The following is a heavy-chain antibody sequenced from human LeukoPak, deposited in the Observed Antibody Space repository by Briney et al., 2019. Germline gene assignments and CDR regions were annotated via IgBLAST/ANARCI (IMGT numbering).Heavy chain of an antibody. Sequence: GRSLRLSCAASGFTFSSYSMNWVRQAPGKGLEWVSSISSSSSYIYYADSVKGRFTISRDNAKNSLYLQMNSLRAEDTAVYYCARGARIGGYCSSTSCPPVYWGQGTLVTVSS. CDR1: GFTFSSYS. D-gene: IGHD2-2*01. CDR2: ISSSSSYI. J-gene: IGHJ4*02. CDR3: ARGARIGGYCSSTSCPPVY. V-gene: IGHV3-21*01.